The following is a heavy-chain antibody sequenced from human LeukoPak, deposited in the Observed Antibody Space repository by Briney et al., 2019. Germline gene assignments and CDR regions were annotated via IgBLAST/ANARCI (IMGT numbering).Heavy chain of an antibody. CDR3: ARQVVGAPDYYYYMDV. D-gene: IGHD1-26*01. Sequence: ASVKVSCKASGYTFTSYAMHWVRQAPGQRLEWMGWINAGNGNTKYSQEFQGRVTITRDTSASTAYMELSSLRSEDMAVYYCARQVVGAPDYYYYMDVWGKGTTVTVSS. CDR1: GYTFTSYA. V-gene: IGHV1-3*03. J-gene: IGHJ6*03. CDR2: INAGNGNT.